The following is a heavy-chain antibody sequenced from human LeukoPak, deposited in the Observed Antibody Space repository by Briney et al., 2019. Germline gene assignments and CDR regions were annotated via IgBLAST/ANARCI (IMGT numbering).Heavy chain of an antibody. D-gene: IGHD5-24*01. CDR1: GFTFSSYA. J-gene: IGHJ3*02. V-gene: IGHV3-23*01. Sequence: PGGSLRLSCAASGFTFSSYAMSWVRRAPGKGLEWVSGISASGGSTYNADSVKDRFTISRDNSKNMLYLQMNSLRAEDTAIYYCAKKRDAFDIWGQGTVVAVSS. CDR3: AKKRDAFDI. CDR2: ISASGGST.